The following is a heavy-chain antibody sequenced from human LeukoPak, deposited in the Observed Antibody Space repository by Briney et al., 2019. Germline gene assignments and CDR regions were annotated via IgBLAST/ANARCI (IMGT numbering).Heavy chain of an antibody. CDR1: VFTFDDYA. CDR2: ISWNSGSI. CDR3: AKDPGGNPRSNWFDP. Sequence: GGSLRLSCAASVFTFDDYAAHWVRRAPGEGLEWVSGISWNSGSIGYADCVKGRFTISRDNAKNSLYLQMNSLRAEDTALYYCAKDPGGNPRSNWFDPWGQGTLVTVSS. V-gene: IGHV3-9*01. J-gene: IGHJ5*02. D-gene: IGHD4-23*01.